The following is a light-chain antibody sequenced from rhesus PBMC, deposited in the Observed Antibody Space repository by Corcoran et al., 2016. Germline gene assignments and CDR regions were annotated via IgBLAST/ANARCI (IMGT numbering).Light chain of an antibody. J-gene: IGKJ3*01. CDR2: EAS. CDR1: QGITHD. CDR3: QHYYSTPFP. Sequence: DIQMTQSPSSLSASVGDRVTITCRASQGITHDLAWYQQKPGETPKLLIYEASSLQSGIPSRFSGSGSGTDFTLPISSLQSEDFATYYCQHYYSTPFPFGPGTKLDIK. V-gene: IGKV1-25*01.